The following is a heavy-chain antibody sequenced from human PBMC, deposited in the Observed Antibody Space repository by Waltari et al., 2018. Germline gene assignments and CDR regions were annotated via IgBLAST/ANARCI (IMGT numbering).Heavy chain of an antibody. CDR1: GVTIKKYG. CDR2: IWDDGIKK. J-gene: IGHJ4*02. V-gene: IGHV3-33*01. CDR3: ARIRDY. Sequence: VQLVDSGGGLVQTGGYMRMYCEAYGVTIKKYGFHWVRQVPGKGLEWVAAIWDDGIKKNYAASVKDRFTISRDNSRNVLFLQMNYLTVEDTAVYYCARIRDYWGRGVLVTVSS.